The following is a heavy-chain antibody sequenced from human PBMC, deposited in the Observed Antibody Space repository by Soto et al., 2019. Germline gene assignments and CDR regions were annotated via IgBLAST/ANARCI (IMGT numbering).Heavy chain of an antibody. CDR2: TNPNSGGT. D-gene: IGHD3-22*01. V-gene: IGHV1-2*04. CDR3: ASDSYDTSSYYFSAY. J-gene: IGHJ4*02. Sequence: VKVSCTPSGYPFTGSYMHWVRQAPGQGFEWKEWTNPNSGGTNYAQKLKGWVTMTRDTSISTVYMELSRLRSDDTAVYYCASDSYDTSSYYFSAYWGQGTLVTVSS. CDR1: GYPFTGSY.